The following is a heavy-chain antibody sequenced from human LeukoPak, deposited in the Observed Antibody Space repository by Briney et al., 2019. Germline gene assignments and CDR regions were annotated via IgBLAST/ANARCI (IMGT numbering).Heavy chain of an antibody. V-gene: IGHV1-69*13. J-gene: IGHJ4*02. CDR1: GGTFSSYA. CDR2: IIPIFGTA. Sequence: GASVKVSCKASGGTFSSYAISWVRQAPGQGLEWMGGIIPIFGTANYTQKFQGRVTITADESTSTAYMELSSLRSEDTAVYYCARVGYCSGDRCYLHFDYWGQGTLVTVSS. CDR3: ARVGYCSGDRCYLHFDY. D-gene: IGHD2-15*01.